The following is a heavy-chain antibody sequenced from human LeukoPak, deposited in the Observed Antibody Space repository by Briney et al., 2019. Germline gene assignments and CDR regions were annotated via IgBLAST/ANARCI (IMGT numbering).Heavy chain of an antibody. CDR1: GGSISSYY. V-gene: IGHV4-59*01. CDR3: ARGRPYDSSGYYFYY. CDR2: IYYSGST. D-gene: IGHD3-22*01. J-gene: IGHJ4*02. Sequence: SSETLSLTCTVSGGSISSYYWSWIRQPPGKGLEWIGYIYYSGSTNYNPSLKSRVTISVDTSKNQFSLKLSSVTAADTAVYYCARGRPYDSSGYYFYYWGQGTLVTVSS.